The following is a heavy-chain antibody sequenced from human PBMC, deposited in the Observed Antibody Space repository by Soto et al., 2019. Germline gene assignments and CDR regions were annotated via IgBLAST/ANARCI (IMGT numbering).Heavy chain of an antibody. CDR3: ARENRRDGYNYEVPASDY. CDR1: GGTFSSYT. J-gene: IGHJ4*02. CDR2: IIPILGIA. D-gene: IGHD5-12*01. V-gene: IGHV1-69*08. Sequence: QVQLVQSGAEVKKPGSSVKVSCKASGGTFSSYTISWVREAPGQGLEWLGRIIPILGIANYSQKFQGRVTIAADKSTSTAYMELSSLRSEDTAVYYCARENRRDGYNYEVPASDYWGQGTLVTVSS.